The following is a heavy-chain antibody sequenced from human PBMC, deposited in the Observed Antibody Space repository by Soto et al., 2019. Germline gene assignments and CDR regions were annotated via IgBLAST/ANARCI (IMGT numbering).Heavy chain of an antibody. CDR3: ARSRSGAVPDSFGY. CDR2: ISKDGSVN. Sequence: QVQLVESGGRVVQPGGSLRLSCAASGFVFSRYAIHWVRQAPGKGLEWVAVISKDGSVNYYADSVRGRFSISRDKSKNTVHLEMNELRGDDTAIFYCARSRSGAVPDSFGYWGQGTLVTVSS. V-gene: IGHV3-30-3*01. CDR1: GFVFSRYA. D-gene: IGHD3-3*01. J-gene: IGHJ1*01.